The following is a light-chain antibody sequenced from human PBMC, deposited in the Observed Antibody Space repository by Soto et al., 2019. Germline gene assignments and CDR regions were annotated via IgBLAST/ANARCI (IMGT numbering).Light chain of an antibody. V-gene: IGLV2-14*03. CDR3: SAYTVSRTYV. CDR1: SIDVGAYNF. J-gene: IGLJ1*01. CDR2: NVY. Sequence: ALTQPASVSGSPGQSITISCTGTSIDVGAYNFVSWHQQHPGKAPKLMIYNVYDRPSGISYRFSGSKSGNTASLTISGLQGEDEADYYCSAYTVSRTYVFXTGTKVTVL.